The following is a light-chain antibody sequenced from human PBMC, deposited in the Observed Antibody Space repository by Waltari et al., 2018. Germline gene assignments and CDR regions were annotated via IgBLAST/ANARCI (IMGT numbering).Light chain of an antibody. J-gene: IGKJ1*01. CDR1: QSVSRA. Sequence: EIVLTQSPGTLSLSPGERATLSCRASQSVSRALAWYQQKPGQAPSLLIYAASSRATGIPDRFSGSGSGTDFSLTISRLEPEDFAVYYCQHYVRVPVTFGQGTKVEIK. CDR3: QHYVRVPVT. CDR2: AAS. V-gene: IGKV3-20*01.